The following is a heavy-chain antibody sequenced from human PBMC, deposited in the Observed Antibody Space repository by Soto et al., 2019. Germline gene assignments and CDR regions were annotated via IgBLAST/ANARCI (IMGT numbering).Heavy chain of an antibody. J-gene: IGHJ4*02. Sequence: TSETLSLTCTVSGGSISSSSYYWGWIRQPPGKGLEWIGSIYYSGSTYYNPSLKSRVTISVDTSKNQFSLKLSSVTAADTAVYYCASPLPYDSSGDFDYWGQGTLVTVSS. CDR1: GGSISSSSYY. CDR2: IYYSGST. D-gene: IGHD3-22*01. CDR3: ASPLPYDSSGDFDY. V-gene: IGHV4-39*01.